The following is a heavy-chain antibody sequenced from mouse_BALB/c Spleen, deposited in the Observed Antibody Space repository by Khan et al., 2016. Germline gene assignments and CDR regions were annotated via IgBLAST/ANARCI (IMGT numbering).Heavy chain of an antibody. CDR3: PKLDYYYAMDY. Sequence: EVKLEESGGGLVQPGGSMKLSCVASGFTFSNYWMNWVRQSPEKGLEWVAEIRLKSNNYATHYAESVKGRFTISRDDSKSSVYRQMNNLRAEDAGIYYCPKLDYYYAMDYWGQGTSVTVSS. D-gene: IGHD2-13*01. CDR2: IRLKSNNYAT. V-gene: IGHV6-6*02. CDR1: GFTFSNYW. J-gene: IGHJ4*01.